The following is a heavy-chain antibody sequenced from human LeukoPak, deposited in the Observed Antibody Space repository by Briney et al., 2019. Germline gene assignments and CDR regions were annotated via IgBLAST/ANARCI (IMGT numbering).Heavy chain of an antibody. CDR2: IYYSGST. CDR3: ARALAAMAPPGTYYFDY. CDR1: GGSISSGGYY. V-gene: IGHV4-31*03. Sequence: PSQTLSLTCTVSGGSISSGGYYWSWIRQHPGKGLEWIGYIYYSGSTYYNPSLKSRVTISVDTSKNQFSLRLSSVTAADTAVYYCARALAAMAPPGTYYFDYWGQGTLVTVSS. D-gene: IGHD5-18*01. J-gene: IGHJ4*02.